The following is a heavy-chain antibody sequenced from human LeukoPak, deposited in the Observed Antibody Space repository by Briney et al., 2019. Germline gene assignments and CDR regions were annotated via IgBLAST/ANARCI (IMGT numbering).Heavy chain of an antibody. CDR2: LTYSGGST. Sequence: GGTLRLSCAASGFTFSSYGLSWVRQAPGMGLEWVSALTYSGGSTYYAASVKGRFTISRDNSKNTLYLQMNSLRAEDTAVYYCAKAREDTYYYDSSGYYFATPLDYWGQGTLVTVSS. D-gene: IGHD3-22*01. J-gene: IGHJ4*02. CDR1: GFTFSSYG. V-gene: IGHV3-23*01. CDR3: AKAREDTYYYDSSGYYFATPLDY.